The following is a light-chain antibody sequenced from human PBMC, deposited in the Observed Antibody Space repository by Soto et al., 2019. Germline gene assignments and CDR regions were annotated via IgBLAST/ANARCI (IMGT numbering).Light chain of an antibody. J-gene: IGKJ5*01. CDR3: QQANSFPIT. CDR2: KAS. CDR1: QSISSW. Sequence: DITMTQSPATLSAFIGDSSTIICRASQSISSWLAWYQQKPGKAPKLLIYKASSLESGVPSRFSGSGSGTEFTLTISSLQPDDFATYYCQQANSFPITFGQGTRLEIK. V-gene: IGKV1-5*03.